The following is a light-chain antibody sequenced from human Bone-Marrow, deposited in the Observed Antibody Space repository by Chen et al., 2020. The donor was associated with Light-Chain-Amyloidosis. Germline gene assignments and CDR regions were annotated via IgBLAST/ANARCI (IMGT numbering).Light chain of an antibody. CDR3: SSYTITNTLG. V-gene: IGLV2-14*01. Sequence: QSALTQPASVSGSPGQSITLSCTGTSSDVGGDNHVSWYQQHPDKAPKLMIYEVTNRPSWVPVRFSGAKSDSTASLTISGLQTADEADYFCSSYTITNTLGFGSGTRVTVL. CDR1: SSDVGGDNH. J-gene: IGLJ1*01. CDR2: EVT.